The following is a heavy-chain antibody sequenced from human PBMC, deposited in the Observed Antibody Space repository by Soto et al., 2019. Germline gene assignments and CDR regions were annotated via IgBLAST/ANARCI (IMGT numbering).Heavy chain of an antibody. Sequence: QVQLQQWGAGLLKPSETLSLTCAVYGGSGSFSGYLWSWIRQPPGNGLEWMGEINHSGGTNYNPSLKSRVTISVDTSKNQFSLELSSVTAADTAVYYCARGREAYSSSWYVDWGQGTLVTVSS. CDR1: GGSGSFSGYL. CDR3: ARGREAYSSSWYVD. D-gene: IGHD6-13*01. CDR2: INHSGGT. V-gene: IGHV4-34*01. J-gene: IGHJ4*02.